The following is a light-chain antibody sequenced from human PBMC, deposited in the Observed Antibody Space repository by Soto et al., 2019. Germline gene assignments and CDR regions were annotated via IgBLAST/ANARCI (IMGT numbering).Light chain of an antibody. CDR2: AAS. CDR1: QSISSY. CDR3: QQSYSTPTT. Sequence: DIQMTQSPSPLSASVGDRVTITCRSSQSISSYVNWHQQKPGIAPRLLIFAASNLQTGVPSRFSGSGSGTDFTLTISSLQPEDFATYDCQQSYSTPTTFGQGTRLEIK. J-gene: IGKJ5*01. V-gene: IGKV1-39*01.